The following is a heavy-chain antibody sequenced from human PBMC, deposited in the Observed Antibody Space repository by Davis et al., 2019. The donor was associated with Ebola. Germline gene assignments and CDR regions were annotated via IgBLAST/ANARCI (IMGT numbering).Heavy chain of an antibody. Sequence: GESLKISCAASGYSFSSFGIHWVRQAPGKGLEWVAVISNDGSKKYYVDSVKGRFIISRDNSKNTVYLQMNSLRAEDTAVYNCAKVPGYCRGGGCYSFGYYHGMDVWGQGTTATVSS. D-gene: IGHD2-15*01. CDR2: ISNDGSKK. V-gene: IGHV3-30*18. CDR1: GYSFSSFG. CDR3: AKVPGYCRGGGCYSFGYYHGMDV. J-gene: IGHJ6*02.